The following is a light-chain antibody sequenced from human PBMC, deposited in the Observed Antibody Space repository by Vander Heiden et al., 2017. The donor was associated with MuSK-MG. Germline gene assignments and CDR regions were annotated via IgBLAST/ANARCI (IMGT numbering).Light chain of an antibody. J-gene: IGLJ3*02. CDR1: SRHSTYT. CDR2: LNSGGSH. Sequence: QVVLTQAPSASASLGAPVKLTCTLSSRHSTYTIAWHQQQPGKGPRYLMQLNSGGSHIKGDGIPDRFSGSSSGAERYLTISSLQSEDEADYYCQTWGTGIRVFGGGTKLTVL. V-gene: IGLV4-69*01. CDR3: QTWGTGIRV.